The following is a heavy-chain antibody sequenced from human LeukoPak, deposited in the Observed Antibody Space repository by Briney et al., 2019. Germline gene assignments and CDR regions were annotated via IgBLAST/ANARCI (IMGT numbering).Heavy chain of an antibody. CDR3: ARDSSGYYSAFDI. CDR2: IYPGDSDT. D-gene: IGHD3-22*01. CDR1: GSRFTSYW. Sequence: GESLKISCKGSGSRFTSYWIGWVRQLPGKGLEWMGIIYPGDSDTRYSPSFQGQVTISADKSINTAYLQWSSLKASDTAMYYCARDSSGYYSAFDIWGQGTMVTVSS. J-gene: IGHJ3*02. V-gene: IGHV5-51*01.